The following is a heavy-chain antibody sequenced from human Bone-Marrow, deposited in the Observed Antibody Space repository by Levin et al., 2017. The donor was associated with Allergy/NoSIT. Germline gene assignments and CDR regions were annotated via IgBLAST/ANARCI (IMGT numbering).Heavy chain of an antibody. CDR3: ARQQKAHYNMDV. J-gene: IGHJ6*02. CDR2: IHYSGST. CDR1: GGSISSSNYY. Sequence: PSETLSLTCTVSGGSISSSNYYWGWIRQPPGKGLEWIANIHYSGSTYYNPSLKSRVMISVDTSKNQFSLKLSSVTAADTAVYYCARQQKAHYNMDVWGQGTTVTVSS. V-gene: IGHV4-39*01.